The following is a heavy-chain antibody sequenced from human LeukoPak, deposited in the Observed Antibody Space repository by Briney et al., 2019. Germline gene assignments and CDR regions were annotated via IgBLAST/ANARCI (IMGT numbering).Heavy chain of an antibody. CDR2: IYHNGST. CDR3: ARDLFDYSSLGRYFDY. J-gene: IGHJ4*02. D-gene: IGHD4-11*01. V-gene: IGHV4-59*12. CDR1: GGSISTYY. Sequence: SETLSLTCTVSGGSISTYYWNWIRQPPGKGLEWIGYIYHNGSTNYNPSLKSRVTISVDRSKNHFSLKLSSVTAADTAVYYCARDLFDYSSLGRYFDYWGQGALVTVSS.